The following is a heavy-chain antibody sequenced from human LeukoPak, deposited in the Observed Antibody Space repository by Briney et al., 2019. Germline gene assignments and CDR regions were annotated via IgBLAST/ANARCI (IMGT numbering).Heavy chain of an antibody. Sequence: GKSLKISCKGTGYSFTSYWIGWVRQMPSKELEWMGMINPDDSDTRYSPSFQAQVTISPDKSISTAYLQWSSLKATDSAMYYCAVRRAAMDYWGQGTLVTVSA. CDR1: GYSFTSYW. J-gene: IGHJ4*02. CDR3: AVRRAAMDY. CDR2: INPDDSDT. D-gene: IGHD2-2*01. V-gene: IGHV5-51*03.